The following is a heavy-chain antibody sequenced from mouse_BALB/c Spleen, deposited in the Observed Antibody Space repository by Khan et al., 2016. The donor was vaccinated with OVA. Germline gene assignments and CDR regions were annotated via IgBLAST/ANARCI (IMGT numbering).Heavy chain of an antibody. D-gene: IGHD1-2*01. CDR3: ARLEMYGQHAY. CDR2: INPGGNTI. CDR1: GFAFSRYW. Sequence: EVQLVESGGGLVQPGGSLILSCAASGFAFSRYWMSWVRQAPGKGQEWIGEINPGGNTINYTPSLKDQFTISRDNAKNTLYLQMRKVRSEDTALYYCARLEMYGQHAYWGQGTLVTVSA. J-gene: IGHJ3*01. V-gene: IGHV4-2*02.